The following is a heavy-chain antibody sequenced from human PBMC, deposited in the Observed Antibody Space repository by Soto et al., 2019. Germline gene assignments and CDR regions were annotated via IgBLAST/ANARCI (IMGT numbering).Heavy chain of an antibody. CDR3: ARMNYYDTSGYPFDY. J-gene: IGHJ4*02. D-gene: IGHD3-22*01. V-gene: IGHV4-59*01. CDR1: YGTIRSYD. CDR2: IYFRGTT. Sequence: SETLCLTCTVMYGTIRSYDCSWIRQTPGKGLEWIGYIYFRGTTNYNPSLKSQVTMSADTSKNQFSLKLNSVIAADTAVYYCARMNYYDTSGYPFDYWGQGIMVTVSS.